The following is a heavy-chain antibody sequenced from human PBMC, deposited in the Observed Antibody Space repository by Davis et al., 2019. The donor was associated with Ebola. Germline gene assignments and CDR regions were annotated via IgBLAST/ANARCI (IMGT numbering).Heavy chain of an antibody. CDR2: INHSGST. V-gene: IGHV4-34*01. Sequence: MPSETLSLTCTVSGGSTTSGNYYWTSFRQPPGKGLEWIGEINHSGSTNYNPSLKSRVTISVDTSKNQFSLKLSSVTAADTAVYYCARGFVVVPAATGGMDVWGQGTTVTVSS. J-gene: IGHJ6*02. CDR3: ARGFVVVPAATGGMDV. D-gene: IGHD2-2*01. CDR1: GGSTTSGNYY.